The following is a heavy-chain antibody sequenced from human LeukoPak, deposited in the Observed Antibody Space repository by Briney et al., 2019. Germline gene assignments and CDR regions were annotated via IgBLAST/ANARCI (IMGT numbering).Heavy chain of an antibody. J-gene: IGHJ4*02. CDR3: ARAPQLYYYDSSGYIDY. CDR1: GGSISSGNFF. V-gene: IGHV4-30-2*01. CDR2: MYHSGST. Sequence: SQTLSLTCAVSGGSISSGNFFWNWIRQPPGKGLEWIGYMYHSGSTYYNPSLKSRVTISIDGSKNQFSLKLSSVTAADTAVYYCARAPQLYYYDSSGYIDYWGQGTLVTVSS. D-gene: IGHD3-22*01.